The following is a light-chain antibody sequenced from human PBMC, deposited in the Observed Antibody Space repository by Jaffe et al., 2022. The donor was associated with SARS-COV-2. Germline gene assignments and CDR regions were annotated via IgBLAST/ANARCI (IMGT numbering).Light chain of an antibody. CDR2: GAS. J-gene: IGKJ1*01. Sequence: EIVLTQSPGTLSLSPGERATLSCRASQSVSNRYLAWYQQKPGQSPRLLIYGASSRATGIPDRFSGSWSETDFTLTISRLEPEDFAVYYCQKYDISPTWTFGQGTKVEIK. CDR1: QSVSNRY. V-gene: IGKV3-20*01. CDR3: QKYDISPTWT.